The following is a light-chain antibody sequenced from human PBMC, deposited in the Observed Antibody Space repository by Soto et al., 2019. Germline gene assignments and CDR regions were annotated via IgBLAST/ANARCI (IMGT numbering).Light chain of an antibody. J-gene: IGKJ1*01. CDR3: QQRSNWPPTWT. V-gene: IGKV3-11*01. CDR1: QSVSSY. Sequence: EIVLTQSPATLSLSPGERATLSCRASQSVSSYLAWYQQKPGQAPRLLIYDASNRATGIPARLSGSGSGTDFPLTIRSLEPEDFAVYYCQQRSNWPPTWTFGQGTKVEIK. CDR2: DAS.